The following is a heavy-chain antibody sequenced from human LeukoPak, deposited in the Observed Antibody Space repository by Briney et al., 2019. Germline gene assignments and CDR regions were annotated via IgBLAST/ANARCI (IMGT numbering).Heavy chain of an antibody. D-gene: IGHD6-13*01. Sequence: ASVKVSCKASGGTFSSYAISWVRQAPGQGLEWMGGIIPIFGTANYAQKFQGGVTITADESTSTAYMELSSLRSEDTAVYYCARGAAAGKVQDFDYWGQGTLVTVSS. CDR2: IIPIFGTA. J-gene: IGHJ4*02. V-gene: IGHV1-69*13. CDR1: GGTFSSYA. CDR3: ARGAAAGKVQDFDY.